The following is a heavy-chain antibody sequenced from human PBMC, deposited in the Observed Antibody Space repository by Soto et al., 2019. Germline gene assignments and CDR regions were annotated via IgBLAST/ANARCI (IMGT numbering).Heavy chain of an antibody. J-gene: IGHJ4*02. D-gene: IGHD3-3*01. Sequence: QVQLVESGGGVVQPGRSLRLSCAASGFTFSSYAMHWVRQAPGKGLEWVAVISYDGSNKYYADSVKGRFSISRDNSKNTLYLQMNSLRAEDTAVYYCVRVGERRFLGTFDYWGQGTLVTVSS. CDR1: GFTFSSYA. CDR2: ISYDGSNK. V-gene: IGHV3-30-3*01. CDR3: VRVGERRFLGTFDY.